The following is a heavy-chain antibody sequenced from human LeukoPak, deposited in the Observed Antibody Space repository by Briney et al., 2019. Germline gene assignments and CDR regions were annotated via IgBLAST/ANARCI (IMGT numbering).Heavy chain of an antibody. D-gene: IGHD4-17*01. Sequence: PSATLSLTCTVSGGSISSYYWSWIRQPPGKGLEWIGYIYYSGSTNYNPSLKSRVTISVDTSKNQFSLKLSSVTAADTAVYYCARQGYGAPGWFDPWGQGTLVTVSS. V-gene: IGHV4-59*08. CDR3: ARQGYGAPGWFDP. CDR2: IYYSGST. J-gene: IGHJ5*02. CDR1: GGSISSYY.